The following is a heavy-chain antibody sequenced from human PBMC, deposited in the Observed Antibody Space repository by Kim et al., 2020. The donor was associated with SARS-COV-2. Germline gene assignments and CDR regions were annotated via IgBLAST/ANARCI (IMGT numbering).Heavy chain of an antibody. Sequence: GGSLRLSCAASGFTLSNNAMTWVRQAPGKGLEWVSDIRGGCDTYYADSVKGRFTFSRDDSQNVLFLQMDSLRADDTALYYCVGHGAFSYCGQGTLFTVSS. J-gene: IGHJ4*02. D-gene: IGHD3-16*01. CDR2: IRGGCDT. V-gene: IGHV3-23*01. CDR1: GFTLSNNA. CDR3: VGHGAFSY.